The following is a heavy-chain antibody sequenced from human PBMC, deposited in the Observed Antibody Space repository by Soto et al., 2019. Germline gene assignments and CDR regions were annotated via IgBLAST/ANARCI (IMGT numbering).Heavy chain of an antibody. J-gene: IGHJ4*02. D-gene: IGHD5-12*01. Sequence: GASVKLSCKSSGFTFTSSAGQWVRQARGQRLEWIGWIVVGSGNTNYAQKFQERVTITRDMSASTAYMELSSLRSEDTAVYYCAALVDIVAKDYWGQGTLVTVSS. CDR3: AALVDIVAKDY. CDR1: GFTFTSSA. V-gene: IGHV1-58*01. CDR2: IVVGSGNT.